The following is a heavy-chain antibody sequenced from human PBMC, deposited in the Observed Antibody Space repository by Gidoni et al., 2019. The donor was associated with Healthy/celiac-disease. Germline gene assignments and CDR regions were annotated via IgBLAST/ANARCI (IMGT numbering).Heavy chain of an antibody. CDR2: INPNSGGT. V-gene: IGHV1-2*04. Sequence: QVQLVQSGAEVKKPGASVKVSCKASGYTFTGYYMHWVRQAPGQGLEWMGWINPNSGGTNYAQKFQGWVTMTRDTSISTAYMELSRLRSDDTAVYYCAREDYYGSGSYYKVGGFDPWGQGTLVTVSS. CDR1: GYTFTGYY. J-gene: IGHJ5*02. D-gene: IGHD3-10*01. CDR3: AREDYYGSGSYYKVGGFDP.